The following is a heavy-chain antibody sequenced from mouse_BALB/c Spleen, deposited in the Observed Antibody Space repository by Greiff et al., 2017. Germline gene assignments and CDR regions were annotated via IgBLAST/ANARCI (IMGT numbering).Heavy chain of an antibody. Sequence: VQLQQSGAELVRPGVSVKISCKGSGYTFTDYAMHWVKQSHAKSLEWIGVISTYYGDASYNQKFKGKATLTVDKSSSTAYMELRSLTSEDSAVYYCARRGYYGYDYFDYWGQGTTLTVSS. J-gene: IGHJ2*01. CDR3: ARRGYYGYDYFDY. CDR2: ISTYYGDA. D-gene: IGHD1-2*01. V-gene: IGHV1S137*01. CDR1: GYTFTDYA.